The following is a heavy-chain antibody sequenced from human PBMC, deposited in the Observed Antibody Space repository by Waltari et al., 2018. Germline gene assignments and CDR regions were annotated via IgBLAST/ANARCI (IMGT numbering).Heavy chain of an antibody. CDR2: IYGSGNT. CDR3: ARQATRWSGFDY. V-gene: IGHV4-61*09. D-gene: IGHD1-1*01. CDR1: GDSISSVSYY. J-gene: IGHJ4*02. Sequence: QVRMQESGPGLVKPSQTLSLTCSVSGDSISSVSYYWVWIRQPAGMGLEYIGYIYGSGNTNYNPSLKSRVTISADTSKNQFSLTLSSVTAADTAVYFCARQATRWSGFDYWGPGIQVTVSS.